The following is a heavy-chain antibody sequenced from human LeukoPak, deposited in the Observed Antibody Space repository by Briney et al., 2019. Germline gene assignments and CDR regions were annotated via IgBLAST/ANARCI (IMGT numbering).Heavy chain of an antibody. Sequence: VASVKVSCKASGGAFSNYAISWVRQAPGQGLEWMGGIIPIFGTANYAQKFQGRVTITADESTSTAYMELSSLRSEDTAVYYCATYRRPYSSSAQFDYWGQGTLVTVSS. CDR3: ATYRRPYSSSAQFDY. D-gene: IGHD6-6*01. J-gene: IGHJ4*02. V-gene: IGHV1-69*13. CDR2: IIPIFGTA. CDR1: GGAFSNYA.